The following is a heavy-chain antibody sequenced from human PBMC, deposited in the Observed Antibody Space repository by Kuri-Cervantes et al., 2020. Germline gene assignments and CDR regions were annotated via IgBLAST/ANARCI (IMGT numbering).Heavy chain of an antibody. V-gene: IGHV3-7*01. CDR3: VRDIGDCRGDICYDAFDI. CDR1: GFTFSSYW. CDR2: INQEGTEK. D-gene: IGHD2-15*01. J-gene: IGHJ3*02. Sequence: GESLKISCAASGFTFSSYWMSWVRQAPGKGLEWVANINQEGTEKYYVDSVKGPITISRDNAKSSLYLEMSSLRVEDTAVYYCVRDIGDCRGDICYDAFDIWGQGTMVTVSS.